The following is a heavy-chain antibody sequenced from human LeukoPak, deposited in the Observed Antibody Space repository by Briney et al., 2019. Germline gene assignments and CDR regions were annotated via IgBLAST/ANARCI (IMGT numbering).Heavy chain of an antibody. CDR1: GFTFSNAW. CDR2: IKSKTDGGTT. V-gene: IGHV3-15*01. D-gene: IGHD4-17*01. J-gene: IGHJ6*02. Sequence: GGSLRLSCAASGFTFSNAWMSWVRQAPGEGLEWVGRIKSKTDGGTTDYAAPVKGRFTIPRDDSKNTLYLQMNSLKTEDTAVYYCTTRDTSGDYDDHNYYGMDVWGQGTTVTVSS. CDR3: TTRDTSGDYDDHNYYGMDV.